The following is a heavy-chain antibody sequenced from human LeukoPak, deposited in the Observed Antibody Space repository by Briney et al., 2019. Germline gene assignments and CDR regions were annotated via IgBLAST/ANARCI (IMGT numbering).Heavy chain of an antibody. J-gene: IGHJ4*02. CDR2: IFSSGST. CDR1: GGSISGYY. Sequence: KPSKTLSLTCTVSGGSISGYYWSWIRQPPGKGLEWIGYIFSSGSTNYNPSLKSRVTISEDTSVNQFSLKLSSVTAADTAVYYCARHYYDRSDSYSFDYWGQGTLVTVSS. D-gene: IGHD3-22*01. CDR3: ARHYYDRSDSYSFDY. V-gene: IGHV4-59*08.